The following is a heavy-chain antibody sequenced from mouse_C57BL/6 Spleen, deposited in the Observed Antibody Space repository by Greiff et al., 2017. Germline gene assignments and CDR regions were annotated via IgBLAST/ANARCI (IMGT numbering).Heavy chain of an antibody. V-gene: IGHV1-76*01. CDR1: GYTFTDYY. D-gene: IGHD2-4*01. CDR2: IYPGSGIT. CDR3: ARWGLYYYDDY. Sequence: QVQLQQSGAELVRPGASVKLSCKASGYTFTDYYINWVKQRPGQGLEWIARIYPGSGITYYNEKFKGKATLTAEKSSSTAYMQLSSLTSEDSAVYFCARWGLYYYDDYWGQGTTLTVSS. J-gene: IGHJ2*01.